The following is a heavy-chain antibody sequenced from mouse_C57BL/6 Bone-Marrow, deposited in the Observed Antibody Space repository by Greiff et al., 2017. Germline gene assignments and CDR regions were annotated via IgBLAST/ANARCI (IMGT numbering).Heavy chain of an antibody. CDR3: TTSPLLLRADY. CDR1: GYAFTNYL. J-gene: IGHJ2*01. D-gene: IGHD1-1*01. CDR2: INPGSGGT. V-gene: IGHV1-54*01. Sequence: VQLQQSGAELVRPGTSVKVSCKASGYAFTNYLIEWVKQRPGQGLEWIGVINPGSGGTNYNEKFKGKATLTADKSSSTAYMQLSSLTSEDTAVYYCTTSPLLLRADYWGQGTTLTVSS.